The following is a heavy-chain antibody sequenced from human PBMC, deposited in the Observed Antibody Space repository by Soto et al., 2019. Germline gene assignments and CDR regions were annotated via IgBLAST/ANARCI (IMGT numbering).Heavy chain of an antibody. CDR2: IWYDGSNK. CDR1: GFTFSSYG. V-gene: IGHV3-33*01. J-gene: IGHJ6*02. Sequence: GGSLRLSCAASGFTFSSYGMHWIRQAPGKGLEWVAVIWYDGSNKYYADSVKGRFTISRDNSKNTLYLQMNSLRAEDTAVYYCARDSSGYSYYFYGMDVWGQGTTVTVSS. D-gene: IGHD3-10*01. CDR3: ARDSSGYSYYFYGMDV.